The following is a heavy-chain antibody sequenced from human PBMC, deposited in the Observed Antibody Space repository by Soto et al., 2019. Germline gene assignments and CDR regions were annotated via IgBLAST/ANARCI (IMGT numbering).Heavy chain of an antibody. Sequence: SETMCLTCAVDGGSFRGYDWSWIRQPPGKGLEWIGEINHSGSTNYNPSLKSRVTISVDTSKNQFSLKLSSVTAADTAVYYCARGRLRILTGYYGHYFDYWGQGTLVTVS. CDR3: ARGRLRILTGYYGHYFDY. V-gene: IGHV4-34*01. D-gene: IGHD3-9*01. CDR1: GGSFRGYD. CDR2: INHSGST. J-gene: IGHJ4*02.